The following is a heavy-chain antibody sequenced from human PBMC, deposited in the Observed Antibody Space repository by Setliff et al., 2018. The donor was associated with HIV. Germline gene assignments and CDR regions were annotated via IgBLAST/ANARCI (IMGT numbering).Heavy chain of an antibody. J-gene: IGHJ4*02. CDR3: ARHYYTDPFDY. CDR2: IYSSGTT. Sequence: PSETLSLTCTVSGGSISNYYWSWIRQPPGKGLEWIGYIYSSGTTDYNPSLKSRVTMSVDTSNSHFSLKLASVTAADTAVYYCARHYYTDPFDYWGQGTLVTVS. V-gene: IGHV4-4*08. CDR1: GGSISNYY. D-gene: IGHD3-22*01.